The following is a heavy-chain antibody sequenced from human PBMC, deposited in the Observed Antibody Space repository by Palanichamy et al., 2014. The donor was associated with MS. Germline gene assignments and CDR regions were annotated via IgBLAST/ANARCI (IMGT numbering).Heavy chain of an antibody. J-gene: IGHJ4*02. V-gene: IGHV3-23*01. D-gene: IGHD3-10*01. CDR2: VTAGGGIT. Sequence: EVQLLESGGTLVQPGGALRLSCTASGFSIDAYAMSWVRQAPGKGLEWVATVTAGGGITFYADSVKGRFTISRDNSKNIVSLQMDSLRAEDTALYYCAKERGLLWFGIWDYWGQGSRVTVSS. CDR3: AKERGLLWFGIWDY. CDR1: GFSIDAYA.